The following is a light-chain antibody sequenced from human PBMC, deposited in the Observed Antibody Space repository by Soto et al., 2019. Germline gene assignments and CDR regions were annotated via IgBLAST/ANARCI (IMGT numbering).Light chain of an antibody. J-gene: IGLJ1*01. V-gene: IGLV2-14*01. Sequence: QSVLTQPASVSGSPGQSITISCTGTSSDVGGYNYVSWYQQHPGKAPKLMISGVSNRPSGVSNRFSGSKSGNTASLTISGLQTEDEADYYCISYTTSVTYVFGTGTEVTVL. CDR2: GVS. CDR3: ISYTTSVTYV. CDR1: SSDVGGYNY.